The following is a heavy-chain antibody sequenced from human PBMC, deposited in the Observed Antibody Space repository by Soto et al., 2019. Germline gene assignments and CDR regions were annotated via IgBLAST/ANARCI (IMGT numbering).Heavy chain of an antibody. Sequence: GASVKVSCKASGYTFTSYDINWVRQATGQGLEWMGWMNPNSGNTGYAQKFQGRVTMTRNTSISTAYMELSSLRSEDTAVYYCARGAYVLRYFDWLLSPDLFDYWG. CDR2: MNPNSGNT. J-gene: IGHJ4*01. V-gene: IGHV1-8*01. D-gene: IGHD3-9*01. CDR1: GYTFTSYD. CDR3: ARGAYVLRYFDWLLSPDLFDY.